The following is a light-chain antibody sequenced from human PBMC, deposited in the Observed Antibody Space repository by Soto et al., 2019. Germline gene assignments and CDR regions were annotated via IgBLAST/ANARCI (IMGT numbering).Light chain of an antibody. CDR3: QQYYSTSPT. Sequence: DIVMTQSPDSLAVSLGERATINCKSSQSVLYSSNNKNYLAWYQQRPGQPPNLLIYWASTREFGVPDRFSGSGSGTDFTLTISSLQAEDVAVYYCQQYYSTSPTVGQGTKVDSK. V-gene: IGKV4-1*01. CDR2: WAS. J-gene: IGKJ1*01. CDR1: QSVLYSSNNKNY.